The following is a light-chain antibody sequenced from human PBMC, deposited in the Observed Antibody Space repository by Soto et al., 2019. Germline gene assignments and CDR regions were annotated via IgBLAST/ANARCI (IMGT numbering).Light chain of an antibody. J-gene: IGLJ2*01. Sequence: QLVLTQPPSASASLGALVTLTCTLSSGYSNYKVDWYKQRTGKGPRFVMRVGTGGIVGSKGDGIPDRFSRLGSGLNLDLTINKIQEEDESDDLSGTGLNSGSKCVIVVFGGGTKLTVL. CDR1: SGYSNYK. V-gene: IGLV9-49*01. CDR2: VGTGGIVG. CDR3: GTGLNSGSKCVIVV.